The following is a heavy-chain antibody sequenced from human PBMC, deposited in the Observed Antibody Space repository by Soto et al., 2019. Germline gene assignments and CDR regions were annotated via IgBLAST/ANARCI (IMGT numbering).Heavy chain of an antibody. Sequence: SETLSLTCTVSGDSINNYYWSWIRQPPGKRLEWIGYIYYTGSTTYNPSLGSRVTMSVDTSKNQFSLKLSSVNAADTAVYYCAKYRRTAAEGFPLAHWGRGTLVTVSS. CDR2: IYYTGST. D-gene: IGHD6-13*01. CDR3: AKYRRTAAEGFPLAH. V-gene: IGHV4-59*01. CDR1: GDSINNYY. J-gene: IGHJ4*02.